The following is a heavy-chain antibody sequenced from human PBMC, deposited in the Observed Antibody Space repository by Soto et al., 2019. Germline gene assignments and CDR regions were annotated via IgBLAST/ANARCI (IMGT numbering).Heavy chain of an antibody. CDR3: ARVAWQSQFDP. V-gene: IGHV4-61*08. Sequence: PSETLSLTCTVSGGSISSDDYYWSWIRQPPGEGLECIGYIYYSGSTNYNPSLKSRVTISVDTSKNQFSLKLSSVTAADTAVYYCARVAWQSQFDPWGQGTLVTVSS. D-gene: IGHD5-12*01. CDR1: GGSISSDDYY. J-gene: IGHJ5*02. CDR2: IYYSGST.